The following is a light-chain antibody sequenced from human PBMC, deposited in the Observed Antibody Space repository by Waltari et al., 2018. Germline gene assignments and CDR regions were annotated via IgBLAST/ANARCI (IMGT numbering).Light chain of an antibody. Sequence: EIVMTQSPVTLSVSPGERATLSCRASQSVTSNLAWYQQKPGQAPRLLIYGASTRATGIPASFSGSGSGTEFTLTITNMQSEDFAVYYCQQYNNWPRTFGQGTKVEIK. V-gene: IGKV3-15*01. CDR1: QSVTSN. CDR2: GAS. J-gene: IGKJ1*01. CDR3: QQYNNWPRT.